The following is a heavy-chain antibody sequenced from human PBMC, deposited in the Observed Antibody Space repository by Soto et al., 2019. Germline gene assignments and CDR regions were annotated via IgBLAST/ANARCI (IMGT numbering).Heavy chain of an antibody. CDR1: GFTFSSYW. Sequence: GGSLRLSCAASGFTFSSYWMSWVRQAPGKGLEWVANIKQDGSEKYYVDSVKGRFTISRDNAKNSLYLQMNSLRAEDTSVYYCERGKSIAARPGAFDIWGQGTMVTVSS. V-gene: IGHV3-7*01. CDR2: IKQDGSEK. J-gene: IGHJ3*02. CDR3: ERGKSIAARPGAFDI. D-gene: IGHD6-6*01.